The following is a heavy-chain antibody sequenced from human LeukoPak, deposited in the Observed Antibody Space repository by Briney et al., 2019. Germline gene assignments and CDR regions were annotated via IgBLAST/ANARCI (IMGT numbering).Heavy chain of an antibody. CDR3: GRDSISMIPSAPGI. Sequence: ASVKVSCKATGYTFIIHGISWVRQAPGQGLEWMGWISPYNGNTNCAQNLQGRVTMTTDTSTSTAYMELRSLGSDDTAVYYCGRDSISMIPSAPGIWGQGTKVTVSS. J-gene: IGHJ3*02. CDR1: GYTFIIHG. CDR2: ISPYNGNT. D-gene: IGHD3-22*01. V-gene: IGHV1-18*01.